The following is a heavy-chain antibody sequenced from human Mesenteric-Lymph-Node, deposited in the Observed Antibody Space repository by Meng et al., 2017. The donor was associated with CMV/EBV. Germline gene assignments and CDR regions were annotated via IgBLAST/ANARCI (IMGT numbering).Heavy chain of an antibody. V-gene: IGHV4-39*07. D-gene: IGHD2-2*01. CDR2: VYYSGTT. J-gene: IGHJ1*01. CDR3: ARQQTSSCTSTICYPGYFQH. CDR1: GDPISSTNYY. Sequence: SETLSLTCTVSGDPISSTNYYWGWIRQPPGKGLEWIGSVYYSGTTFYNPSLKSRVTISVDTSKNQLSLKLSSVTAADTAVYYCARQQTSSCTSTICYPGYFQHWGQGTLVTVSS.